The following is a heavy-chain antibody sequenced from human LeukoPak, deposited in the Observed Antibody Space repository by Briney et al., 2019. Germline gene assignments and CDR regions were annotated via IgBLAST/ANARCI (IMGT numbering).Heavy chain of an antibody. CDR2: IYYSGST. D-gene: IGHD3-10*01. Sequence: SETLSLTCTVSGGSISSSSYYWGWIRQPPGKGLEWVGSIYYSGSTYYNPSLKSRVTISVDTSKNQFSLKLSSVTAADTAVYYCARHNYYGSGSYYQGHFDYWGQGTLVTVSS. CDR3: ARHNYYGSGSYYQGHFDY. CDR1: GGSISSSSYY. V-gene: IGHV4-39*01. J-gene: IGHJ4*02.